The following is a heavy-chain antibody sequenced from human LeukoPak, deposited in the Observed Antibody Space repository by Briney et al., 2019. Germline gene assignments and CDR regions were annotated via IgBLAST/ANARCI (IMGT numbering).Heavy chain of an antibody. CDR1: GFTFSNYA. D-gene: IGHD2-2*03. Sequence: GGSLRLSCAASGFTFSNYAMHWVRQAPGKGLEWVAVIADDGSNKYYADSVKGRFTISRDNSNNTLYLQMNSLRAEDTAMYYCSRVDDLDAFDTWGQGTLVTVSS. CDR3: SRVDDLDAFDT. J-gene: IGHJ3*02. V-gene: IGHV3-30*04. CDR2: IADDGSNK.